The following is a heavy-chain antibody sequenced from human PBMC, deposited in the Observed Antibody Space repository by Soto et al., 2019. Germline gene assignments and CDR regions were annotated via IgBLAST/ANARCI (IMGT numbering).Heavy chain of an antibody. D-gene: IGHD5-18*01. CDR1: GYTFTSYG. V-gene: IGHV1-18*04. CDR2: ISTYNGNT. Sequence: HVQLVQSGAEVKKPGASVKVSCKASGYTFTSYGISWVRRAPGQGLEWMGWISTYNGNTNYAQTLQGKVTMTKDTSPRTSYMGVRSMRSDDTAVYYCARDPAPRYSYGQGLDYWGQGTLVTVSS. J-gene: IGHJ4*02. CDR3: ARDPAPRYSYGQGLDY.